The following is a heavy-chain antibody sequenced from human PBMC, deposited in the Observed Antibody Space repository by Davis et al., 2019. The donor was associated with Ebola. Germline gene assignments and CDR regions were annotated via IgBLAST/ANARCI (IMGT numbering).Heavy chain of an antibody. CDR1: GGSFSGYY. Sequence: MPSETLSLTCAVYGGSFSGYYWSWIRQPPGKGLEWIGEINHSGSTNYNPSLKSRVTISVDTSKNQFSLKLSSVTAADTAVYYCARNCGGGSCFDYWGQGTLVTVSS. D-gene: IGHD2-15*01. J-gene: IGHJ4*02. CDR2: INHSGST. CDR3: ARNCGGGSCFDY. V-gene: IGHV4-34*01.